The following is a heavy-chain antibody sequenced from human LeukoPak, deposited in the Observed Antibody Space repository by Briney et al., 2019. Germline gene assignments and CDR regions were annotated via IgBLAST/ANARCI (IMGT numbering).Heavy chain of an antibody. V-gene: IGHV7-4-1*02. CDR2: INTNTGNP. D-gene: IGHD3-22*01. Sequence: ASVKVSCKASGYTFTSYAMNWVRQAPGQGLEWMGWINTNTGNPTYAQGFTGRFVFSLDTSVSTAYLQISSLKAEDTAVYYCARESPYDSSGYYPPPNWFDPWGQGTLVTVSS. CDR3: ARESPYDSSGYYPPPNWFDP. CDR1: GYTFTSYA. J-gene: IGHJ5*02.